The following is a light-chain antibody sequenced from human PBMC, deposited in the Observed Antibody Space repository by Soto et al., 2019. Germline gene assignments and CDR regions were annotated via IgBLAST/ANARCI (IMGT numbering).Light chain of an antibody. J-gene: IGKJ1*01. CDR1: QSVSSNY. CDR2: GAS. CDR3: QQYGNSMRT. V-gene: IGKV3-20*01. Sequence: EIVLTQSPGTMSLSPGERATLSCRASQSVSSNYLAWYQQKPGQAPRLLIYGASSRATGITGRFSGSGSGTDFTLTISRLEHEDFAVYYCQQYGNSMRTFGQGTKVEIK.